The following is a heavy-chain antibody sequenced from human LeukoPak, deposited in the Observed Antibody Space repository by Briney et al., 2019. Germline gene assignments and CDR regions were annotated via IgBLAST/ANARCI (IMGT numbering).Heavy chain of an antibody. J-gene: IGHJ4*02. Sequence: ASVTVSFTASGYTFTIYGISWVRQAPGQGLEWMGWISAYNGNTNYSQKLQGRVTMTTDTSTSTAYMELRSLRSDDTAVYYCARDVEPYYYDSSGYSPFDYWGQGTLVTVSS. CDR1: GYTFTIYG. D-gene: IGHD3-22*01. V-gene: IGHV1-18*01. CDR2: ISAYNGNT. CDR3: ARDVEPYYYDSSGYSPFDY.